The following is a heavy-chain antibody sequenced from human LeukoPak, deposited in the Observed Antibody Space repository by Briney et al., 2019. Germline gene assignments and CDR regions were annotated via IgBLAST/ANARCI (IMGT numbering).Heavy chain of an antibody. CDR1: GGSISSSIYY. Sequence: SETLSLTCTVSGGSISSSIYYWGWIRQPPGKGLEWIGSIYYSGSTYYNPSLKSRVTISVDTSKNQFSLKLSSVTAADTAVYYCARVKGPPAIFGVVRKGLFDYWGQGTLVTVSS. D-gene: IGHD3-3*01. V-gene: IGHV4-39*07. CDR3: ARVKGPPAIFGVVRKGLFDY. CDR2: IYYSGST. J-gene: IGHJ4*02.